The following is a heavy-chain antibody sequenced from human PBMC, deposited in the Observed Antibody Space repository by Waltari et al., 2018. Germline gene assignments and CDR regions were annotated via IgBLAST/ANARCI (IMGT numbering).Heavy chain of an antibody. D-gene: IGHD2-2*01. Sequence: EVQLLESGGGLVQPGGSLRLSCAASGFTFSSYAMRWVRPAPVKGLEWVSAISGSGGSTYYADSVKGRFTISRDNSKKTLYLQMNSLRAEDTAVYYCAKVRHCSSTSCYDHNWFDPWGQGTLVTVSS. J-gene: IGHJ5*02. CDR2: ISGSGGST. CDR1: GFTFSSYA. CDR3: AKVRHCSSTSCYDHNWFDP. V-gene: IGHV3-23*01.